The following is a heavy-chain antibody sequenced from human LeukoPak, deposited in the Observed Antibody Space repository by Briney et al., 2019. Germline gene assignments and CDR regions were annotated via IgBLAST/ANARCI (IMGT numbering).Heavy chain of an antibody. CDR2: IIPILGIA. D-gene: IGHD3-10*01. Sequence: SVKVSCKATGYTFIIQGISWVRQAPGQGLEWMGRIIPILGIANYAQKFQGRVTITADKSTSTAYMELSSLRSEDTAVYYCARDGEMDDIGYWGQGTLVTVSS. CDR1: GYTFIIQG. J-gene: IGHJ4*02. V-gene: IGHV1-69*04. CDR3: ARDGEMDDIGY.